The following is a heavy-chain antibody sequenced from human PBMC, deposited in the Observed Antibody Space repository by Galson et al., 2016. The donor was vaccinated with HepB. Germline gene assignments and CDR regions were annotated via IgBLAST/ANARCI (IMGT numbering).Heavy chain of an antibody. D-gene: IGHD3-9*01. CDR2: IFGSGGST. J-gene: IGHJ4*02. CDR1: GFTFSSYA. Sequence: SLRLSCAASGFTFSSYAMSWVRQAPGKGLEWVSGIFGSGGSTYYADSVKGRFTVSRDNSKNTLYLQMNSLRAEDTAVHYCAKDSLQYYDILTGLSGFDYWGQGTLVTVSS. V-gene: IGHV3-23*01. CDR3: AKDSLQYYDILTGLSGFDY.